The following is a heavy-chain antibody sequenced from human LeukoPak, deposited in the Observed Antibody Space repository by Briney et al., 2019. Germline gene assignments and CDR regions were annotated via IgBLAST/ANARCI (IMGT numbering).Heavy chain of an antibody. CDR2: VYYSGTA. V-gene: IGHV4-59*08. Sequence: SETLSLTCSLPGGSISTYYWSWIRQPPGKGLEWIGNVYYSGTATYSPSLKSRVAMSVDTSQNQFSLRLSSVTAADTAVYYCARHEESWEGAHYYYYMDVWGKGTTVTVSS. CDR3: ARHEESWEGAHYYYYMDV. J-gene: IGHJ6*03. CDR1: GGSISTYY. D-gene: IGHD1-26*01.